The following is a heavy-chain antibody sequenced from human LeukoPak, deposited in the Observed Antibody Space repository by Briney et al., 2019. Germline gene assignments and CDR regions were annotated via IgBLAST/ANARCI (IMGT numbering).Heavy chain of an antibody. J-gene: IGHJ3*02. V-gene: IGHV4-30-2*01. CDR1: GGSISSGGYY. Sequence: PSETLSLTCTVSGGSISSGGYYWSWIRQPPGKGLEWIGYIYHSGSTYYNPSLKSRVTISVDRSKNQFSLKLSSVTAADTAVYYCARSEWGLPREDAFDIWGQGTMVTVSS. CDR2: IYHSGST. D-gene: IGHD1-26*01. CDR3: ARSEWGLPREDAFDI.